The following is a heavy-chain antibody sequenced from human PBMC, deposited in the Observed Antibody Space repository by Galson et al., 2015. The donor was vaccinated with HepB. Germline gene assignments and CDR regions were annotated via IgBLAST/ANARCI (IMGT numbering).Heavy chain of an antibody. D-gene: IGHD5-12*01. J-gene: IGHJ6*02. CDR1: GGSISSYY. V-gene: IGHV4-4*07. CDR2: IYTSGST. CDR3: ARGVKIVATGPYYYYYGMDV. Sequence: SETLSLTCTVSGGSISSYYWSWIRQPAGKGLEWIGRIYTSGSTNYNPSLKSRVTMSVDTSKNQFSLKLSSVTAADTAVYYCARGVKIVATGPYYYYYGMDVWGQGTTVTVSS.